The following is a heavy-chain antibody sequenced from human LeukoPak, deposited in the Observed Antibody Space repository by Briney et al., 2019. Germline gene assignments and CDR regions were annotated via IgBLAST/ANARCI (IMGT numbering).Heavy chain of an antibody. V-gene: IGHV4-39*07. Sequence: SETLSLTCTVSGGSISSSSYYWGWIRQPPGKGLEWIGSIYYSGSTYYNPSLKSRVTISVDTSKNQFSLKLSSVTAADTAVYYCARASMDFWSAYYYMDVWGKGTTVTVSS. CDR2: IYYSGST. D-gene: IGHD3-3*01. J-gene: IGHJ6*03. CDR3: ARASMDFWSAYYYMDV. CDR1: GGSISSSSYY.